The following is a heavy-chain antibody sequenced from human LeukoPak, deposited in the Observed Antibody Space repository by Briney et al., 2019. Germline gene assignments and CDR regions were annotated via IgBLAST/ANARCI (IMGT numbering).Heavy chain of an antibody. V-gene: IGHV3-48*01. Sequence: GGSLRLSCTASGFSFSTYSMNWVSQAPGKGLEWVSYIVGSSSNIYYADSVKGRFTISRGNAKNSLYLQMDSLRAEDTAVYYCATDSPETAAFDYWGQGTLVTVSS. J-gene: IGHJ4*02. CDR3: ATDSPETAAFDY. D-gene: IGHD1-1*01. CDR1: GFSFSTYS. CDR2: IVGSSSNI.